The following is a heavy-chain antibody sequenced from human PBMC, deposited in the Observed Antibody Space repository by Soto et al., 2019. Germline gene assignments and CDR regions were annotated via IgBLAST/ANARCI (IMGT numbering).Heavy chain of an antibody. CDR2: VNPKSGGT. J-gene: IGHJ4*02. Sequence: GPSVKVSCKASGYTFTDYYIHWVRQAPGQGLQWMGRVNPKSGGTTSAQKFQGRVTMTRDTSINTAYMELSSLRSDDTAIYYCARGYNDILTGYYGIGYWGQGTPVTVSS. CDR3: ARGYNDILTGYYGIGY. V-gene: IGHV1-2*02. D-gene: IGHD3-9*01. CDR1: GYTFTDYY.